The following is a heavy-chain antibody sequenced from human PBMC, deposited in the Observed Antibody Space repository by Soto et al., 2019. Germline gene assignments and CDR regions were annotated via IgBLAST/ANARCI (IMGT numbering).Heavy chain of an antibody. V-gene: IGHV1-45*02. Sequence: ASVKVSCKASGYTFTYRYLHWVRQAPGQALEWMGWITPFNGNTNYAQKFQDRVTITRDRSMSTAYMELSSLRSEDTAMYYCERSAGIAAAGIEAAFDIWGQGTMVTVSS. CDR2: ITPFNGNT. D-gene: IGHD6-13*01. J-gene: IGHJ3*02. CDR3: ERSAGIAAAGIEAAFDI. CDR1: GYTFTYRY.